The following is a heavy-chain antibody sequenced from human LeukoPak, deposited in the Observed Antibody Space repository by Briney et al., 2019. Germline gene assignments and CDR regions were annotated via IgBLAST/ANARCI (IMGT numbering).Heavy chain of an antibody. D-gene: IGHD3-10*01. Sequence: PSETLSLTCTVSGGSVSSGSYYWSWIRQPPGKGLEWIGYLYYSGSTNYNPSLKSRVTISVDTSKNQFSLKLSSVTAADTAVYYCAGDYYGSGIDYWGQGTLVTVSS. J-gene: IGHJ4*02. V-gene: IGHV4-61*01. CDR2: LYYSGST. CDR3: AGDYYGSGIDY. CDR1: GGSVSSGSYY.